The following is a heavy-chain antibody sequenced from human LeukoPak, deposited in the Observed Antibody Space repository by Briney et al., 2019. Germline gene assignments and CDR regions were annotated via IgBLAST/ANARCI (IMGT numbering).Heavy chain of an antibody. V-gene: IGHV4-39*07. J-gene: IGHJ4*02. Sequence: SETLSLTCTVSGGSISSSSYYWGWIRQPPGKGLEWIGSIYYSGSTYYNPSLKSRVTISVDTSKNQFSLKLSSVTAADTAVYYCARAGIVATIAYFDYWGQGTLVTVSS. CDR2: IYYSGST. CDR1: GGSISSSSYY. D-gene: IGHD5-12*01. CDR3: ARAGIVATIAYFDY.